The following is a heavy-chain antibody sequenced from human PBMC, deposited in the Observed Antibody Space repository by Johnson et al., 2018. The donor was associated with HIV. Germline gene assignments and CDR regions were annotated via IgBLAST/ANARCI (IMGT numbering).Heavy chain of an antibody. CDR2: ISSSGSNI. D-gene: IGHD3-10*02. Sequence: QVQLVESGGGLVKPGGSPRLSCAASGFTFSDHYMAWIRQAPGKGLEWVSYISSSGSNIYYADSVKGRFTVSRDNAKNSVYLQMNSLRAEDTAVYYCARLCSGGADAFAMWGQGTMVTVS. CDR1: GFTFSDHY. J-gene: IGHJ3*02. CDR3: ARLCSGGADAFAM. V-gene: IGHV3-11*04.